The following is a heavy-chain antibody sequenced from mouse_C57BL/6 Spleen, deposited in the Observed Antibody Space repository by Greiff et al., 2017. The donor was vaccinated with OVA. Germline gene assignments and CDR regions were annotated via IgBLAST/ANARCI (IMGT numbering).Heavy chain of an antibody. Sequence: VQLQQPGAELVMPGASVKLSCKASGYTFTSYWMHWVKQRPGQGLEWIGEIDPSDSYTNYNQKFKGKSTLTVDKSSSTAYMQISSLTSEDSAVYYCARTTVVANYYAMDYWGQGTSVTVSS. CDR2: IDPSDSYT. D-gene: IGHD1-1*01. V-gene: IGHV1-69*01. J-gene: IGHJ4*01. CDR3: ARTTVVANYYAMDY. CDR1: GYTFTSYW.